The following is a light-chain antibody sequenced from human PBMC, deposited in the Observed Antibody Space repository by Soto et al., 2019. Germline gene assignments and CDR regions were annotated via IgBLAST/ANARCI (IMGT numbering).Light chain of an antibody. J-gene: IGKJ5*01. CDR2: HAS. V-gene: IGKV1-5*01. CDR1: QSISSW. CDR3: QHYNSYSYT. Sequence: DIQMTQSPSSLSASVGDRFTITCLALQSISSWLAWFQQKAGKAPELLIFHASSLESGVPSRFRGSGSGTEFTLTITSLQPDDFATYYCQHYNSYSYTFGQGTRLEIK.